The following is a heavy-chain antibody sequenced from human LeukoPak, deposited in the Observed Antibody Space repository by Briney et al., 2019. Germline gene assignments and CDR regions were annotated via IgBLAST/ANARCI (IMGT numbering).Heavy chain of an antibody. J-gene: IGHJ4*02. Sequence: GRSLRLSCAASGFTFDDYAMHWVRQAPGKGLEWVSGISWNSGSIGYADSVKGRFTISRDDAKNSLYLQMNSLRAEDTAIYYCAREDDWNYEDYWGQGTLVTVSS. CDR3: AREDDWNYEDY. CDR1: GFTFDDYA. V-gene: IGHV3-9*01. D-gene: IGHD1-7*01. CDR2: ISWNSGSI.